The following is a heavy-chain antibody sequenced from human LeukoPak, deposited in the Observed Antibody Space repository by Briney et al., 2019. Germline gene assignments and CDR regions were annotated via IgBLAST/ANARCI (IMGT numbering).Heavy chain of an antibody. D-gene: IGHD6-6*01. J-gene: IGHJ4*02. CDR2: IKSDGSNT. Sequence: GGSLKLSCATSGFSFTSYWMHWARQAPGKGLVWVSRIKSDGSNTGYADSVKGRFTISRDNAMNTLYLQMNSLRAEDTAVYYCTRSIAGQYYFDYWGQGTLVTVSS. V-gene: IGHV3-74*01. CDR1: GFSFTSYW. CDR3: TRSIAGQYYFDY.